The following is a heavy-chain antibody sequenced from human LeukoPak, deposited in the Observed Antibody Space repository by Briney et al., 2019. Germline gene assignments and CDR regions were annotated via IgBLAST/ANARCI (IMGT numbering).Heavy chain of an antibody. CDR3: ARGVEYSSSSARYYYYYYMDV. Sequence: SVKVCCKASGSTFSSYAISWVRQAPGQGLEWMGGIIPIFGTANYAQKFQGRVTITTDESTSTAYMELSRLRSEDTAVYYCARGVEYSSSSARYYYYYYMDVWGKGTTVTVSS. J-gene: IGHJ6*03. V-gene: IGHV1-69*05. CDR1: GSTFSSYA. D-gene: IGHD6-6*01. CDR2: IIPIFGTA.